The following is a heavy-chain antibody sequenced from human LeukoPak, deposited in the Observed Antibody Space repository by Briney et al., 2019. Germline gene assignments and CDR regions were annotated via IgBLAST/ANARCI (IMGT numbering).Heavy chain of an antibody. CDR3: ARDDTYYYDSSAHDAFDI. J-gene: IGHJ3*02. Sequence: SQTLSLTCSVSGGSISSGSYYWTWVRQPAGKGLEWIGRIYTSGSTNYNPSLKSRVTMSVDTSKNQFSLKLSSVTAADTAVYYCARDDTYYYDSSAHDAFDIWGQGTMVTVSS. V-gene: IGHV4-61*02. CDR2: IYTSGST. D-gene: IGHD3-22*01. CDR1: GGSISSGSYY.